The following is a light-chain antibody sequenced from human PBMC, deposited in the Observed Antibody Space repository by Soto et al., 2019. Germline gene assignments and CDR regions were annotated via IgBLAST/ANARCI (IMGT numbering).Light chain of an antibody. CDR3: IQALQTPWT. CDR1: QSLLHSNGYNY. J-gene: IGKJ1*01. CDR2: LGS. Sequence: DIVMTQSPLSLPVTPGEPASISCRSSQSLLHSNGYNYLDWYLQKPGQSPLLLIYLGSNRASGVPDRFSGSGSGTDFTLKISRVEAEDVGVYYCIQALQTPWTFGQGTKVEVK. V-gene: IGKV2-28*01.